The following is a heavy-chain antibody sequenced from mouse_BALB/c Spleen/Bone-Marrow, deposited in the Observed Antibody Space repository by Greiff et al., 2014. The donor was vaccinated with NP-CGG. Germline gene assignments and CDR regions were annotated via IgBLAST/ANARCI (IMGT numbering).Heavy chain of an antibody. V-gene: IGHV1-7*01. CDR1: GYTFTSYW. CDR2: INPSTGYT. CDR3: ANYYGSSYDY. Sequence: QVQLKESXAELAKPGASVKMSCKASGYTFTSYWMHWVKQRPGQGLEWIGYINPSTGYTEYNQKFKDKAALTADKSSSTAYMQLSSLTSEDSAVYYCANYYGSSYDYWGQGTTLTVSS. D-gene: IGHD1-1*01. J-gene: IGHJ2*01.